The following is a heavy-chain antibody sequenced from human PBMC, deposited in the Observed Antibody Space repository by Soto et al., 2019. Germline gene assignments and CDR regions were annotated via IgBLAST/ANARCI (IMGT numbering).Heavy chain of an antibody. V-gene: IGHV4-34*01. CDR1: GVSFSGYY. Sequence: PSETLSLTCAVYGVSFSGYYWSWIRQPPGKGLEWIGEINHSGSTNYNPSLKSRVTISVDTSKNQFSLKLSSVTAADTAVYYCARGRGSSTSSEFDYWGQGTLVTVSS. D-gene: IGHD2-2*01. CDR3: ARGRGSSTSSEFDY. J-gene: IGHJ4*02. CDR2: INHSGST.